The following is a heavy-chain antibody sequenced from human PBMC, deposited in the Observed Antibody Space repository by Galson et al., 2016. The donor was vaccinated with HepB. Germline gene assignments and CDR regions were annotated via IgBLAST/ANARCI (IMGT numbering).Heavy chain of an antibody. V-gene: IGHV1-46*01. CDR3: ARGSSWSLYCFDY. Sequence: SCKASGYTFTPYYMHWVRQAPGQGLEWMGLINPGDGGTSYAQKFQGRVTMTRDTSTSTVYMELSSLTSEDTAVYYCARGSSWSLYCFDYWGQGTLVTVSS. CDR1: GYTFTPYY. CDR2: INPGDGGT. D-gene: IGHD6-13*01. J-gene: IGHJ4*02.